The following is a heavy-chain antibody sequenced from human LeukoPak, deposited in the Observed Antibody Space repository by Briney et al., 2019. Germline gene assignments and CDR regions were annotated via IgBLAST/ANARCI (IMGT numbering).Heavy chain of an antibody. CDR3: ARSVPTYYYDSSGYHYGGLFASTYYMDV. CDR2: ISSSSSTI. Sequence: PGGSLRLSCAASGFTFSSYSMNWVRQAPGKGLEWVSYISSSSSTIYYADSVKGRFTISRDNAKNSLYLQMNSLRAEDTAVYYCARSVPTYYYDSSGYHYGGLFASTYYMDVWGKGTTVTVSS. D-gene: IGHD3-22*01. V-gene: IGHV3-48*04. J-gene: IGHJ6*03. CDR1: GFTFSSYS.